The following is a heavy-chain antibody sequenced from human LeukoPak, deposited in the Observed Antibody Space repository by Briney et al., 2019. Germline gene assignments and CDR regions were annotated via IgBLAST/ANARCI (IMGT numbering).Heavy chain of an antibody. D-gene: IGHD2-15*01. CDR2: IYYSGST. Sequence: PSQTLTLTCTVSGGSISSGGYYWSWIRQRPGKGLEWIGYIYYSGSTYYNPSLKSRVTISVDTSKNQFSLKLSSVTAADTAVYYCARVVAAYYYDYYGMDFWGQGTTVTVSS. V-gene: IGHV4-31*03. CDR3: ARVVAAYYYDYYGMDF. CDR1: GGSISSGGYY. J-gene: IGHJ6*02.